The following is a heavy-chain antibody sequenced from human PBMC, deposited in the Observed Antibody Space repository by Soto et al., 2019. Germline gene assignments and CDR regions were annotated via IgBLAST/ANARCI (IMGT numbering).Heavy chain of an antibody. CDR2: ISYDGSNK. CDR1: GFTFSSYG. D-gene: IGHD6-6*01. V-gene: IGHV3-30*18. Sequence: GGSLRLSCAASGFTFSSYGMHWVRQAPGKGLEWVAVISYDGSNKYYADSVKGRFTISRDNSKNTLYLQMNSLRAEDTAVYYCAKDWYSSSSNWFDPWGQGTLVTVSS. J-gene: IGHJ5*02. CDR3: AKDWYSSSSNWFDP.